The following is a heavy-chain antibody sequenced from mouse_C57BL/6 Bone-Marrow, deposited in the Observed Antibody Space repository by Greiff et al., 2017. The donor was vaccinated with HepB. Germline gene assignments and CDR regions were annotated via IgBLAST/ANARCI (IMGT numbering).Heavy chain of an antibody. J-gene: IGHJ3*01. D-gene: IGHD1-1*01. CDR3: ARPYYGSSPWFAS. Sequence: QVQLQQPGAELVKPGASVKLSCKASGYTFTSYWMHWVKQRPGQGLEWIGMIHPNSGSTNYNEKFKSKATLTVDKSSSTAYMQLSSLTSEDSAVYYCARPYYGSSPWFASWGQGTLVTVS. V-gene: IGHV1-64*01. CDR2: IHPNSGST. CDR1: GYTFTSYW.